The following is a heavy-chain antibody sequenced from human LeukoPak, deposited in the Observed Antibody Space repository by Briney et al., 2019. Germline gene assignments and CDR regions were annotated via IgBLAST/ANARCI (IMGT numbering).Heavy chain of an antibody. CDR3: ASGNIVGSSGNYYYYFDY. D-gene: IGHD3-22*01. CDR2: VIPIFGTA. Sequence: SVKVSCKASGGTFSSYAISWVRQAPGQGLEWMGGVIPIFGTANYAQKFQGRVTITTDESTSTAYMELSSLRSEDTAVYYCASGNIVGSSGNYYYYFDYWGQGTLVTVSS. CDR1: GGTFSSYA. V-gene: IGHV1-69*05. J-gene: IGHJ4*02.